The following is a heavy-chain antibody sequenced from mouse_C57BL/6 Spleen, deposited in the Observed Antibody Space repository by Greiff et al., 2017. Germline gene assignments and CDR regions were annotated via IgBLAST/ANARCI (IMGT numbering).Heavy chain of an antibody. J-gene: IGHJ3*01. CDR3: ARDPNWGEAY. CDR2: ISYDGSN. V-gene: IGHV3-6*01. Sequence: EVQLQESGPGLVKPSQSLSLTCSVTGYSITSGYYWNWIRQFPGNKLEWMGYISYDGSNNYNPSLKNRISITRDTSKNQFFLKLNSLTTEDTATYYCARDPNWGEAYWGQGTLLTVSA. CDR1: GYSITSGYY. D-gene: IGHD4-1*01.